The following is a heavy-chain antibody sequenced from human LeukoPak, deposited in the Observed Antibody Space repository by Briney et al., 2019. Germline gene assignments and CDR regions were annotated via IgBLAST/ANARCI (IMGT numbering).Heavy chain of an antibody. Sequence: GGSLRLSCAASGFTFSSYAMSWVRQAPGKGLEWVSAISGSGGSTYYADSVKGRFTISRDNSKKTLYLQMNSLRAEDTAVYYCARDRGAAIVAVPDAMYYWGQGTLVTVSS. D-gene: IGHD2-2*01. CDR3: ARDRGAAIVAVPDAMYY. J-gene: IGHJ4*02. V-gene: IGHV3-23*01. CDR2: ISGSGGST. CDR1: GFTFSSYA.